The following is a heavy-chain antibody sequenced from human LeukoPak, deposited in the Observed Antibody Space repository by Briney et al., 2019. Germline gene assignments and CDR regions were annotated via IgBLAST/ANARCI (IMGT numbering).Heavy chain of an antibody. Sequence: GSPRLSRTGSGFTFGDHSMSWVRQAPGEGLGWIGFITSKPFGETSHYAASVSVRFTFSRDDSKSIAYLQMNSLKTEDTAVYYCARHDGMILPVWGHGTLVTVSS. CDR1: GFTFGDHS. J-gene: IGHJ4*01. CDR3: ARHDGMILPV. CDR2: ITSKPFGETS. V-gene: IGHV3-49*04. D-gene: IGHD3/OR15-3a*01.